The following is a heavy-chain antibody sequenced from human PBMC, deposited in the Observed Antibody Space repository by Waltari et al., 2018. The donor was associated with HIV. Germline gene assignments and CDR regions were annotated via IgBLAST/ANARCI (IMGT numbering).Heavy chain of an antibody. CDR2: IYYTGRA. CDR3: ARHALRVGAAYWNFDL. CDR1: GGPVSSCSYF. V-gene: IGHV4-39*01. Sequence: QLQLQESGPGLVKPSETLSLTCAVSGGPVSSCSYFWGWIRQPPGKGLEWVGRIYYTGRAYYNPSLKSRVTISVDTSKNQFSLKVTSVTAADTAVYYCARHALRVGAAYWNFDLWGRGTLVTVSS. D-gene: IGHD1-26*01. J-gene: IGHJ2*01.